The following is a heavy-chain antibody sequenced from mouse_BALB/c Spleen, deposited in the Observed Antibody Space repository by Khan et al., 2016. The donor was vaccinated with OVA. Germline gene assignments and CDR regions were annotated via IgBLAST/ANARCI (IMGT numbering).Heavy chain of an antibody. Sequence: EVKLEESGPDLVKPSQSLSLTCTVTGYSITSGYAWHWIRQFPGNKLEWMAYIYFSGSINYNPSLKSRISVTRDTSKNQFFLQLNSVTAEDTATYYCTRDGNYMDYWGQGTSVTVSS. CDR3: TRDGNYMDY. CDR1: GYSITSGYA. J-gene: IGHJ4*01. V-gene: IGHV3-1*02. D-gene: IGHD2-1*01. CDR2: IYFSGSI.